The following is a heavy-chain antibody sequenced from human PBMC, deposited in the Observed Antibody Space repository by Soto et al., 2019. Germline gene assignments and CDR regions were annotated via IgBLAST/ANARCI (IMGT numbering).Heavy chain of an antibody. V-gene: IGHV4-31*03. D-gene: IGHD2-21*01. CDR1: GAALNRGNYY. CDR3: ARLRIATNNYKWFDP. J-gene: IGHJ5*02. Sequence: ASETLSLTCSVSGAALNRGNYYWSWIRQVPGKGLEWIGHIYVTGAVDYNPSLRDRITISQDTSERQFSLNLRLVTAADTAVYYCARLRIATNNYKWFDPWGQGTLVTVSS. CDR2: IYVTGAV.